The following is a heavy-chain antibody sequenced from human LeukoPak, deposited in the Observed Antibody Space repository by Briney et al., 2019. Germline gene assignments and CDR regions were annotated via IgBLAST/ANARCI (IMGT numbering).Heavy chain of an antibody. CDR1: GDSMSNHY. Sequence: SETLSLTCTVSGDSMSNHYWSWIRQSPGKGLEWIGHIYYSGSTNYNPSLKSRVTISVDTSKNQFSLKLSSLTAADTAVYFCARWRDSSGYYCHFDSWGQGTLVTVSS. CDR2: IYYSGST. V-gene: IGHV4-59*11. J-gene: IGHJ4*02. D-gene: IGHD3-22*01. CDR3: ARWRDSSGYYCHFDS.